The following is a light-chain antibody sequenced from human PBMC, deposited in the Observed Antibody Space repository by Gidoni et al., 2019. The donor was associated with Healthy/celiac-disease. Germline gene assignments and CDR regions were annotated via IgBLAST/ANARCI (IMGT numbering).Light chain of an antibody. CDR1: QSVSSSY. CDR2: GAS. Sequence: EIVLTQSPGTLSLSPGERATLSCRASQSVSSSYLAWYQQKPGQAPRLLIYGASSRATGIPDRFSGSGSGTDFTLTISSLESEDFAVYYCQQYGSSPWCTFGQGTKVEIK. J-gene: IGKJ1*01. V-gene: IGKV3-20*01. CDR3: QQYGSSPWCT.